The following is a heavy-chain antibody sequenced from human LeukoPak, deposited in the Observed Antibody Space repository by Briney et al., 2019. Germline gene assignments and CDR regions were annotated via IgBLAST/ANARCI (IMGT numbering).Heavy chain of an antibody. CDR3: ARGRFGSGEFGAFDI. Sequence: SQTLSLTFAISGDSVSISSATWNWIRQSPSRGLEWLGRTIYRSKWYNDYAVSVKGRITINPDTSKNQFSLHLNSVTPEDTALYYCARGRFGSGEFGAFDIWGRGTVVTVSS. CDR2: TIYRSKWYN. D-gene: IGHD1-14*01. CDR1: GDSVSISSAT. J-gene: IGHJ3*02. V-gene: IGHV6-1*01.